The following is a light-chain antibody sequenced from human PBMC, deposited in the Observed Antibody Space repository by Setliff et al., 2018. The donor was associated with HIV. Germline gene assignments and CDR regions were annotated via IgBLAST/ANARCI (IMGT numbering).Light chain of an antibody. Sequence: QSVLTQSASVSGSPGQSIAISCTGTSRDVGGYNFVSWYQQYPGKAPKLLIFEVSNRPSGVSNRFSGSKYGNTASLTISGLQAEDEADYYCCSYTSSTTLLFGGGTKVTVL. CDR1: SRDVGGYNF. J-gene: IGLJ3*02. V-gene: IGLV2-14*01. CDR3: CSYTSSTTLL. CDR2: EVS.